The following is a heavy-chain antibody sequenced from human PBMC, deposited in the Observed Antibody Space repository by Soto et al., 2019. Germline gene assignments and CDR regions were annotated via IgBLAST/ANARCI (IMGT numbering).Heavy chain of an antibody. Sequence: ASVKVSCKASGYTFTSYGISWVRQAPGQGLEWMVWISAYNGNTNYAQKLQGRVTMTTDTSTSTAYLQWSTLKASDTAKYYCARLGFEYDTSTPYYNDLHYYGVDVWGQGTTVTVSS. CDR3: ARLGFEYDTSTPYYNDLHYYGVDV. D-gene: IGHD3-9*01. CDR1: GYTFTSYG. CDR2: ISAYNGNT. V-gene: IGHV1-18*01. J-gene: IGHJ6*02.